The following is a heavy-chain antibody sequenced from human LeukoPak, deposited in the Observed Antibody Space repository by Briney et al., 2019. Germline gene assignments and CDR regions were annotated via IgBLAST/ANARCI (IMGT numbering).Heavy chain of an antibody. CDR3: ARHWDYGVDY. CDR2: ISSSSSYI. D-gene: IGHD4-17*01. Sequence: GGSLRLSCAASGFTFSSYSMNWVGQAPGKGLDWVSSISSSSSYIYYADSVKGRFTISRDNAKNSLYLQMNSLRAEDTAVYYCARHWDYGVDYWGQGTLVTVSS. J-gene: IGHJ4*02. V-gene: IGHV3-21*01. CDR1: GFTFSSYS.